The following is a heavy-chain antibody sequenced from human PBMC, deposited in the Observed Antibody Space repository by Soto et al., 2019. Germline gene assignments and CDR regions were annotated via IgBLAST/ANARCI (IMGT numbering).Heavy chain of an antibody. J-gene: IGHJ3*02. V-gene: IGHV1-18*01. D-gene: IGHD4-17*01. CDR2: ISAYNGNT. CDR3: AKQRSTVTTLVAFDI. CDR1: GYTFTSYG. Sequence: QVQLVQSGAEVKKPGASVKVSCKASGYTFTSYGISWVRQAPGQGLEWMGWISAYNGNTNYAQKLQGRVTMTTDTSTSTAYMELKGLRSDDTAVYYCAKQRSTVTTLVAFDIWGQGTMVTDSS.